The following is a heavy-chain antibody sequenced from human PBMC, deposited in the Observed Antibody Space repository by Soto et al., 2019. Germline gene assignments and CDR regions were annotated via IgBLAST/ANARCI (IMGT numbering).Heavy chain of an antibody. J-gene: IGHJ5*02. V-gene: IGHV1-69*02. CDR2: IIPILGIA. Sequence: SVKVSCKASGGTFSSYTISWVRQAPGQELEWMGRIIPILGIANYAQKFQGRVTITADKSTSTAYMELSSLRSEDTAVYYCARDLNFSPQGSWFDPWGQGTLVTVSS. CDR1: GGTFSSYT. CDR3: ARDLNFSPQGSWFDP.